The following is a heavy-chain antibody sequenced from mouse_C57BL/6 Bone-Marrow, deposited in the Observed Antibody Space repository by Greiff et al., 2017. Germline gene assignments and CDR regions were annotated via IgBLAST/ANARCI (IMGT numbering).Heavy chain of an antibody. CDR3: ARGTIYYGNPSWFAY. CDR1: GFTFSSYA. CDR2: ISDGGSYT. D-gene: IGHD2-1*01. Sequence: DVMLVESGGGLVKPGGSLKLSCAASGFTFSSYAMSWVRQTPEKRLEWVATISDGGSYTYYPDNVKGRFTISRDNAKNNLYLQMSHLKSEDTAMYYCARGTIYYGNPSWFAYWGQGTLVTVSA. V-gene: IGHV5-4*03. J-gene: IGHJ3*01.